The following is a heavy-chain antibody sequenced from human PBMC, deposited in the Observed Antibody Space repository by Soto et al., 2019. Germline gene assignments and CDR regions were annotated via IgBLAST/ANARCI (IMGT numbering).Heavy chain of an antibody. CDR2: IYTSGIT. V-gene: IGHV4-4*07. J-gene: IGHJ5*02. D-gene: IGHD6-19*01. Sequence: SETLSLTCTVSGGSISSFYWSWIRQPAGKGLEWIGRIYTSGITNYNPSVKSRATLSVDTSKNQFSLKLRSVTAADTAVYYCARVGMVGTVLGSWFDAWSQGTLVTVSS. CDR1: GGSISSFY. CDR3: ARVGMVGTVLGSWFDA.